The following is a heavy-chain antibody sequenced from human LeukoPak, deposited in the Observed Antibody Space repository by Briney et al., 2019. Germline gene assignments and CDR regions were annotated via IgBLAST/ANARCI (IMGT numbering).Heavy chain of an antibody. Sequence: GASVKVSCKASGYTFTSYGISWVRQAPGQGLEWMGWISAYNGNTNYARYLQVRVTMTTDTSTSTAYMELRSLRSDDTAVYYCARRHAGQWLDFFDYWGQGTLVTVSS. CDR1: GYTFTSYG. J-gene: IGHJ4*02. V-gene: IGHV1-18*01. CDR3: ARRHAGQWLDFFDY. D-gene: IGHD6-19*01. CDR2: ISAYNGNT.